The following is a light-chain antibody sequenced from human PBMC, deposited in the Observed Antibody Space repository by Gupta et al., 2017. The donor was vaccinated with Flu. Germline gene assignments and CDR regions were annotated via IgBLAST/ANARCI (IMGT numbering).Light chain of an antibody. Sequence: TLTLTCGLSSGSVSSDHYTSWYQQRPGQAPRMRVYSTSTRSSGVPERVSGSILGQNAATTTTGAQADDDGLEFCVQYMGNGVVIFGGGTRVTVL. J-gene: IGLJ2*01. CDR3: VQYMGNGVVI. CDR2: STS. CDR1: SGSVSSDHY. V-gene: IGLV8-61*01.